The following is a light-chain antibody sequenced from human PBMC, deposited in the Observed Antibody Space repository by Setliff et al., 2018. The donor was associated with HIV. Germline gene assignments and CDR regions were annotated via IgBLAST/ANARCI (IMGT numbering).Light chain of an antibody. CDR2: GAS. J-gene: IGKJ1*01. CDR1: HDIRKN. V-gene: IGKV1-6*01. Sequence: IQMTQSPSSLSASAGDRVTITCRASHDIRKNLAWYQQRPGQAPKLLIYGASSLQNDVPPRFSGIVSGTEFSLTISSLQPDDFAIYFCLQDNDYPRTFGPGTKVDIK. CDR3: LQDNDYPRT.